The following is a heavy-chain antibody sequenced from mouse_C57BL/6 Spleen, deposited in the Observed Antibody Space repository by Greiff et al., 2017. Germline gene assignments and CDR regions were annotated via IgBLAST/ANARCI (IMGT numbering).Heavy chain of an antibody. CDR1: GYTFTSYW. CDR2: IYPGSGST. V-gene: IGHV1-55*01. Sequence: QVQLQQPGAELVKPGASVKMSCKASGYTFTSYWITWVKQRPGQGLEWIGDIYPGSGSTNYNEKFKSKATLNVDTSSRTAYMQLSSRTSEDSAVYYCARSLRQVGEFAYWGQGTLVTVSA. D-gene: IGHD1-2*01. CDR3: ARSLRQVGEFAY. J-gene: IGHJ3*01.